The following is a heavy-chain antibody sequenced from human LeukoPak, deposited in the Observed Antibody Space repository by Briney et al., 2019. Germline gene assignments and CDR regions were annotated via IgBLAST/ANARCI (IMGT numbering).Heavy chain of an antibody. V-gene: IGHV3-48*02. CDR3: ARDEHRNPVPDVADY. Sequence: PGGSLRLSCAASGFTFSSYSMNWVRQAPGKGLEWVSYISSSSSTIYYADSVKGRFTISRDNAKNSLYLQMNSLRDEDTAVYYCARDEHRNPVPDVADYWGQGTLVTVSS. CDR1: GFTFSSYS. CDR2: ISSSSSTI. J-gene: IGHJ4*02. D-gene: IGHD1-1*01.